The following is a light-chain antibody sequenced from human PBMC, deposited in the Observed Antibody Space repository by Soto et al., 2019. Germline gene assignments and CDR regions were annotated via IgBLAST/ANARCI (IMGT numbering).Light chain of an antibody. CDR2: DVG. CDR1: SSDVGAYNY. J-gene: IGLJ1*01. V-gene: IGLV2-14*03. CDR3: TSYTGSGSLYV. Sequence: QSALTQPASVSGSPGQSITISCTGTSSDVGAYNYVSWYQHHSGKAPKLMIYDVGFRPSGVSNRFSGSKSGNTASLTISGLQADDEADYYCTSYTGSGSLYVFGTGTKLTVL.